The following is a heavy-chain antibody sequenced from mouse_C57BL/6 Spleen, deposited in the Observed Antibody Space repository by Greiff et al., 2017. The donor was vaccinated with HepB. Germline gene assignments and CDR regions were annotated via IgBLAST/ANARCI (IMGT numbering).Heavy chain of an antibody. D-gene: IGHD1-1*01. CDR3: ARHANYYGSGWFAY. V-gene: IGHV5-9*01. CDR1: GFTFSSYT. J-gene: IGHJ3*01. Sequence: EVQGVESGGGLVKPGGSLKLSCAASGFTFSSYTMSWVRQTPEKRLEWVATISGGGGNTYYPDSVKGRFTISRDNAKNTLYLQMSSLRSEDTALYYCARHANYYGSGWFAYWGQGTLVTVSA. CDR2: ISGGGGNT.